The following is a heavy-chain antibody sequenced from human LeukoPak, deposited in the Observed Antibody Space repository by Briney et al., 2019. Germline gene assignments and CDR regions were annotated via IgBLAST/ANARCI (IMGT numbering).Heavy chain of an antibody. Sequence: PGRSLRLSCAASGFTFSSYGMHWVRQAPGKGLEWVAVIWYDGSNKYYADSVKGRFTISRDNSKNTLYPQMNSLRAEDTAVYYCAREGDSSSWYYKFYFDYWGQGTLVTVSS. D-gene: IGHD6-13*01. CDR1: GFTFSSYG. CDR2: IWYDGSNK. CDR3: AREGDSSSWYYKFYFDY. V-gene: IGHV3-33*01. J-gene: IGHJ4*02.